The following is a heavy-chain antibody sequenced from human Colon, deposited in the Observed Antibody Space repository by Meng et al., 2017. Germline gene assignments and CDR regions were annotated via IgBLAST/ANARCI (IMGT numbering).Heavy chain of an antibody. V-gene: IGHV3-21*01. J-gene: IGHJ4*02. CDR1: GFTLSSHS. CDR2: ISSTSTYI. Sequence: GESLKISCAASGFTLSSHSMNWVRQAPGKGLEWISSISSTSTYIFYADSVKGRFTVSRDNAKNSLFLQMNSLRADDTAVYYCAREAAADKKRELDYWGQGTQVTVSS. CDR3: AREAAADKKRELDY. D-gene: IGHD6-13*01.